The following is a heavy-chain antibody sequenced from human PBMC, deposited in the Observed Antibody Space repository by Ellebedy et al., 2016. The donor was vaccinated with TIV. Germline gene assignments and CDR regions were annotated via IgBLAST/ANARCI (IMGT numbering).Heavy chain of an antibody. D-gene: IGHD3-9*01. CDR1: GYSFTNYW. CDR2: IYPGDSDT. J-gene: IGHJ4*02. V-gene: IGHV5-51*01. Sequence: GGSLRLSCKGSGYSFTNYWIGWVRQMPGKGLEWMGIIYPGDSDTRYSPSFQGQVTISADKSISTAYLQWSSLKASDTAMYYCARLGSGGRYVDLGKDDYWGQGTLVTVSS. CDR3: ARLGSGGRYVDLGKDDY.